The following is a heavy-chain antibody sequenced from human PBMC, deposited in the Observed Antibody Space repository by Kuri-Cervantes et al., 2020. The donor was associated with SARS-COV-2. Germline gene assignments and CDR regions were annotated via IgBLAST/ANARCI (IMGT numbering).Heavy chain of an antibody. CDR3: ARGGITMIVEWGRYNAFDI. CDR2: VRGKANNYAT. CDR1: GFLFSASA. V-gene: IGHV3-73*01. J-gene: IGHJ3*02. D-gene: IGHD3-22*01. Sequence: GESLKISCEVSGFLFSASAIHWVRQASGKGLEWVGRVRGKANNYATAYAASVKGRFTISRDDLKNMAYLQMNSLKTEDTAVYYCARGGITMIVEWGRYNAFDIWGQGTVVTVSS.